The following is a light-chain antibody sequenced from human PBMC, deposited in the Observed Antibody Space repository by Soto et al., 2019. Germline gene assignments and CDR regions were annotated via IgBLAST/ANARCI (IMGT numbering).Light chain of an antibody. V-gene: IGKV1-9*01. Sequence: DIQMTQSPSTLSASVGDRVTITCRASQGISSYLAWYQQKPGKAPKLLIYAASTLQSGLPSRFSGSGSGTDFTLTISSLQPEDFATYYCQQLNSYPLTFGGGTKVDIK. CDR2: AAS. J-gene: IGKJ4*01. CDR1: QGISSY. CDR3: QQLNSYPLT.